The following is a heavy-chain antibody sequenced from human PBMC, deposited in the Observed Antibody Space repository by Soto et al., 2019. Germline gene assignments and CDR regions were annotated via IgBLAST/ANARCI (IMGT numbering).Heavy chain of an antibody. D-gene: IGHD6-13*01. CDR2: IKQDGSEK. CDR3: ARGALGF. J-gene: IGHJ4*02. V-gene: IGHV3-7*01. Sequence: EVQLVESGGGLVQPGGSLRLSCAASGFTFSSYWMSWVRQAPGKGLEWVANIKQDGSEKYYVDSVKGRFTISRDNVNNSLYLQMYGVRAEVPAVYKCARGALGFWGLVTLVTV. CDR1: GFTFSSYW.